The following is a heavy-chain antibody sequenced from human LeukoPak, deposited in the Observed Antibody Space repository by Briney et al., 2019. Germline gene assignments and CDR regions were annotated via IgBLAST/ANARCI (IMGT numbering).Heavy chain of an antibody. V-gene: IGHV3-11*01. J-gene: IGHJ6*03. CDR3: AREVAADYYYYMDV. CDR2: ISSSGSTI. Sequence: LSLTCAVYGGSFSDYYMSWIRQAPGKGLEWVSYISSSGSTIYYADSVKGRFTISRDNAKNSLYLQMNSLRAEDTALYHCAREVAADYYYYMDVWGKGTTVTISS. D-gene: IGHD6-13*01. CDR1: GGSFSDYY.